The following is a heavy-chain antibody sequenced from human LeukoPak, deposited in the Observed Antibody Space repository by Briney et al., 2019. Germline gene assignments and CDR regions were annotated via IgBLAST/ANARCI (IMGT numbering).Heavy chain of an antibody. Sequence: GGSLRLACAASGFSFENHGFYWVRQAPGKGLEWVAIIWSDGSQKYYADSVKGRFTISRDNSKNTVYLQMNSLRAEDTAMYYCARDLSYGSLDCRGQGTLVTVSS. CDR3: ARDLSYGSLDC. D-gene: IGHD3-9*01. CDR1: GFSFENHG. CDR2: IWSDGSQK. J-gene: IGHJ4*02. V-gene: IGHV3-33*07.